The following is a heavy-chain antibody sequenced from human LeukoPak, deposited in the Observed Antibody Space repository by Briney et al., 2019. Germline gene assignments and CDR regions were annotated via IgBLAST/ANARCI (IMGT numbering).Heavy chain of an antibody. D-gene: IGHD3-22*01. Sequence: AGGSLRLSCAASGFTFSSYEMNWVRQAPGKGLEWVSYISSSGSTIYYADSVKGRFTISRDNAKNSLYLQMNSLRAEDTAVYYCARDGKSRRGYYDSSGYMGYWGQGTLVTVSS. CDR2: ISSSGSTI. V-gene: IGHV3-48*03. CDR3: ARDGKSRRGYYDSSGYMGY. CDR1: GFTFSSYE. J-gene: IGHJ4*02.